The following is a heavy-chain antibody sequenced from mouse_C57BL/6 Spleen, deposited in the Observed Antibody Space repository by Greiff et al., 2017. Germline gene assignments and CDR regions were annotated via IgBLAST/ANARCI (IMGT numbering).Heavy chain of an antibody. V-gene: IGHV1-52*01. CDR2: IDPSDSET. CDR3: ARLDDDGGVAY. D-gene: IGHD2-4*01. J-gene: IGHJ3*01. CDR1: GYTFTSYW. Sequence: QVQLQQPGAELVRPGSSVKLSCKASGYTFTSYWMHWVKQRPIQGLEWIGNIDPSDSETHYNRKFKDKATLTVDKSSSTAYMQLSSLTSEDSAVYYCARLDDDGGVAYWGQGTLVTVSA.